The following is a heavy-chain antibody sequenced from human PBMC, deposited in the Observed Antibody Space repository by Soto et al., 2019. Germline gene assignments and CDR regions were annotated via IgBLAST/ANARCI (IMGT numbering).Heavy chain of an antibody. CDR1: GGSISSSSYY. V-gene: IGHV4-39*01. CDR2: IYYSGST. Sequence: QLQLQESGPGLVKPSETLSLTCTVSGGSISSSSYYWGWIRQPPGKGLEWIGSIYYSGSTYYNPSLKSRVTISVDTSKNQFSLKLSSVTAADTAVYYCARSSSWNRSGNWFDPWGQGTLVTVSS. J-gene: IGHJ5*02. D-gene: IGHD6-13*01. CDR3: ARSSSWNRSGNWFDP.